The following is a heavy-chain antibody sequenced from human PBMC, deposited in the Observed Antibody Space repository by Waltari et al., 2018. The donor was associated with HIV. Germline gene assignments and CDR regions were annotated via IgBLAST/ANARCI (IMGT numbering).Heavy chain of an antibody. CDR1: GFTFSNSW. V-gene: IGHV3-7*01. D-gene: IGHD3-10*01. J-gene: IGHJ4*02. CDR3: ARDQRSMASFDY. Sequence: EVQLVESGGGLVQPGGSLRLSCAASGFTFSNSWLTWVRQTPGKGLEWVANIKQDGSERYYVDSVKGRFTISRDNAKNSLYLQMNSLTAEDTAVYYCARDQRSMASFDYWGQGTLVTVSS. CDR2: IKQDGSER.